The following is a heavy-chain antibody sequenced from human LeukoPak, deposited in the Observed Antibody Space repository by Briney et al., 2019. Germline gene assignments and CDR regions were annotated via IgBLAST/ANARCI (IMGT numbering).Heavy chain of an antibody. J-gene: IGHJ4*02. V-gene: IGHV1-46*01. D-gene: IGHD3-3*01. CDR2: INPSGGST. CDR1: GGTFTSYA. CDR3: ARAIFGVVPPDY. Sequence: ASVKVSCKTSGGTFTSYAITWVRQAPGQGLEWMGIINPSGGSTSYAQKFQGRVTMTRDTSTSTVYMELSSLRSEDTAVYYCARAIFGVVPPDYWGQGTLVTVSS.